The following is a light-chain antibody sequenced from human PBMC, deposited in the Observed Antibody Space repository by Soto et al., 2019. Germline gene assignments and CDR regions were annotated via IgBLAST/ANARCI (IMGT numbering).Light chain of an antibody. Sequence: QPVLTQPPSASGTPGQRVTISCSGSFSNIGSNTVNWYQQLPGTAPKLLIYSNNQRPSGVPDRISGTKSGTSASLAISGLQSEDEADYYCAAWDDSLNGVVFGGGTK. V-gene: IGLV1-44*01. CDR1: FSNIGSNT. CDR3: AAWDDSLNGVV. CDR2: SNN. J-gene: IGLJ2*01.